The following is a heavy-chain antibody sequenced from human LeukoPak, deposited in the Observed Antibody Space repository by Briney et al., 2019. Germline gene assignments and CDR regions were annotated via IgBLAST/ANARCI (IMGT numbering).Heavy chain of an antibody. CDR2: VNWNGDST. CDR3: ARDQLLHRNWFDA. D-gene: IGHD3-22*01. V-gene: IGHV3-20*04. CDR1: GFTFSSYS. Sequence: PGGSLRLSCAASGFTFSSYSMNWVRQAPGKGPEWLCDVNWNGDSTGYADSVKGRFTISRDNSKNSLYLQMNSLRVEDTALYYCARDQLLHRNWFDAWGQGTLVTVSS. J-gene: IGHJ5*02.